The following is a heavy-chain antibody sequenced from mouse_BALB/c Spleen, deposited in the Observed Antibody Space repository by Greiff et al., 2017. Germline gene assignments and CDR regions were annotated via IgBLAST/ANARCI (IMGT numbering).Heavy chain of an antibody. V-gene: IGHV5-4*02. CDR2: ISDGGSYT. CDR3: ARDGDRYDGYAMDY. D-gene: IGHD2-14*01. CDR1: GFTFSDYY. J-gene: IGHJ4*01. Sequence: VQLQQSGGGLVKPGGSLKLSCAASGFTFSDYYMYWVRQTPEKRLEWVATISDGGSYTYYPDSVKGRFTISRDNAKNNLYLQMSSLKSEDTAMYYCARDGDRYDGYAMDYWGQGTSVTVSS.